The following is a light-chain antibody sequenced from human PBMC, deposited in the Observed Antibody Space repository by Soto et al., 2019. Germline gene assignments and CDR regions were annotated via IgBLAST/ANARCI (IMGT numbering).Light chain of an antibody. CDR1: SSDVGRYDY. CDR2: EVS. CDR3: SSYSYSTTRV. V-gene: IGLV2-14*01. J-gene: IGLJ1*01. Sequence: QSALTQPASVSGSSGQSITISCTGTSSDVGRYDYVSWYQQHPGKAPKLMIYEVSNRPSGVSDRFTGSKSGNTASLTISGLQADDEADYYCSSYSYSTTRVFGTGTKVTVL.